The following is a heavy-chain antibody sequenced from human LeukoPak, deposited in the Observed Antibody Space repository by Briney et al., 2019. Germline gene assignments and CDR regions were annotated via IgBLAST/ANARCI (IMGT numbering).Heavy chain of an antibody. CDR2: ISASGGST. CDR3: AKDVRVGEYYGSGSYFDY. Sequence: GGSLRLSCAASGFTFSSYAMSWVRQAPGKGLEWVSIISASGGSTYYADSVKGRFTISRDKSRNYLQMNSLRGDDTAIYYCAKDVRVGEYYGSGSYFDYWGQGTLVTVSS. D-gene: IGHD3-10*01. V-gene: IGHV3-23*01. J-gene: IGHJ4*02. CDR1: GFTFSSYA.